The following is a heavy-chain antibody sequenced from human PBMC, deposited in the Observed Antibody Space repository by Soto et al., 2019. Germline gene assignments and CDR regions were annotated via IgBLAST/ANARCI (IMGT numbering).Heavy chain of an antibody. V-gene: IGHV3-9*01. CDR3: ARAKDPSGSYLDY. CDR1: GFTFDDYA. CDR2: ISWNSGSI. Sequence: ALRLSCAAPGFTFDDYAMHWVRQAPGKGLEWVSGISWNSGSIGYADSVKGRFTISRDNAKNSLYLQMNSLRAEDTAVYYCARAKDPSGSYLDYWGQGTLVTVSS. J-gene: IGHJ4*02. D-gene: IGHD1-26*01.